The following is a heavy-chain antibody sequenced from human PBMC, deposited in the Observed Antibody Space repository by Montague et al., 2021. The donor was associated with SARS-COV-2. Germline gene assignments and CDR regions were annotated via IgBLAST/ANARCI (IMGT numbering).Heavy chain of an antibody. Sequence: SLRLSCAASGFTFSSYWMSWVRQAPGKGLEWVANIKQGGSEKYYVDSVKGRSTISRDNAKNSLYLQMNSLRAEDTAVYYCARVGSSSWYFDYWGQGTLVTVSS. CDR2: IKQGGSEK. V-gene: IGHV3-7*01. J-gene: IGHJ4*02. CDR3: ARVGSSSWYFDY. D-gene: IGHD6-13*01. CDR1: GFTFSSYW.